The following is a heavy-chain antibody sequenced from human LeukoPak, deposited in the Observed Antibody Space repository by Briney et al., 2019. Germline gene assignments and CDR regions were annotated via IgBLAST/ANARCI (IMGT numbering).Heavy chain of an antibody. CDR1: GYTFTGYY. V-gene: IGHV1-2*02. CDR3: ARTPYYFYGMDV. Sequence: ASVKVSCKASGYTFTGYYMHWVRQAPGQGLEWMGWINPNSGGTNYAQKFQGRVTMTRDTSISTAYMELSRLRSDDTAVYYCARTPYYFYGMDVWGQGTTVTLSS. D-gene: IGHD2-2*01. CDR2: INPNSGGT. J-gene: IGHJ6*02.